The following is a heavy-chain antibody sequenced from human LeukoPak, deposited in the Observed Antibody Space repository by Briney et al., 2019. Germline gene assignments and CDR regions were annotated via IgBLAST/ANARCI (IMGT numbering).Heavy chain of an antibody. V-gene: IGHV1-46*01. CDR3: ARDLAAPAGGDYGYYYYGMDV. D-gene: IGHD6-13*01. CDR2: INPSGGST. Sequence: ASVKVSCKASGYTFTSYYMHWVRQAPGQGLEWMGIINPSGGSTSYAQKFQGRVTMTRDTSTSTVNMELSSLRSEDTAVYYCARDLAAPAGGDYGYYYYGMDVWGQGTTVTVFS. CDR1: GYTFTSYY. J-gene: IGHJ6*02.